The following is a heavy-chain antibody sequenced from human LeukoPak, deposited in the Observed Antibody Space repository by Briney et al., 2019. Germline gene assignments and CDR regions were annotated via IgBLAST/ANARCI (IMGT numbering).Heavy chain of an antibody. CDR2: ISGSGGRT. CDR1: GFTFGDYA. V-gene: IGHV3-23*01. J-gene: IGHJ3*02. CDR3: ARDPNGDYFGAFDI. Sequence: GGSLRLSCTASGFTFGDYAMMWLRQAPGRGLEWVSAISGSGGRTLYADSVKGRFTISRDNSKNTLYLQMSSLRAEDTAVYYCARDPNGDYFGAFDIWGQGTMVTVSS. D-gene: IGHD4-17*01.